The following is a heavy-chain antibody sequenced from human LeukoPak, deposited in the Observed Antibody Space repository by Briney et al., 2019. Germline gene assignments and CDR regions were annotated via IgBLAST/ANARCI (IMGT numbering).Heavy chain of an antibody. D-gene: IGHD3-9*01. CDR2: INPSGGST. V-gene: IGHV1-46*01. J-gene: IGHJ4*02. CDR1: GYAFTSYY. Sequence: ASVKDSCKASGYAFTSYYMHWVRQAPGQGLEWMGIINPSGGSTSYAQKFQGRVTMTRDMSTSTVYMELSSLRSEDTAVYYCARDLYDILTGPDYWGQGTLVTVSS. CDR3: ARDLYDILTGPDY.